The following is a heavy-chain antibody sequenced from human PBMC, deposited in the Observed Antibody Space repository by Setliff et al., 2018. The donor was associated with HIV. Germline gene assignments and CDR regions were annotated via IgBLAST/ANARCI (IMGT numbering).Heavy chain of an antibody. CDR1: GGSISSNSYY. CDR2: VYYSGST. J-gene: IGHJ6*03. D-gene: IGHD3-3*01. Sequence: SETLSLTCTVSGGSISSNSYYWGWIRQPPGKGLEWIGGVYYSGSTYYNPSLKSRVTISVDTPKNQFSLKLSSVTAADTAVYYCARGRNFWSDYYHYYYMDVWGKGTMVTVSS. V-gene: IGHV4-39*01. CDR3: ARGRNFWSDYYHYYYMDV.